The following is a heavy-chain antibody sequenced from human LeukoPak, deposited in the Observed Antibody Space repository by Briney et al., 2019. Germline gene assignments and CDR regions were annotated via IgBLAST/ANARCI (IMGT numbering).Heavy chain of an antibody. J-gene: IGHJ6*02. D-gene: IGHD3-3*01. CDR2: IWWHGNKE. V-gene: IGHV3-33*01. CDR3: ATENFWSGSPDDDYGMDA. CDR1: GFTFSSHG. Sequence: GGSLRLSCAASGFTFSSHGMHWVRQAPGKGLEWVAIIWWHGNKESYADSVKGRFTVSRDNSKNTLYLQMNSLRADDSAVHYCATENFWSGSPDDDYGMDAWGQGTTVTVSS.